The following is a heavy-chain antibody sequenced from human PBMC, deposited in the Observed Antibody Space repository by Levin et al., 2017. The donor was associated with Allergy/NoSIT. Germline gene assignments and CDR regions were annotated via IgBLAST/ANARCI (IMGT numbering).Heavy chain of an antibody. CDR1: GDSVNNYF. CDR3: ARVGRCGYDCGFDY. V-gene: IGHV4-4*07. J-gene: IGHJ4*01. CDR2: IYSSGST. Sequence: SETLSLTCTVSGDSVNNYFWTWIRQPAGKGLEWIGRIYSSGSTNYNPSLKSRLTMSIDTSKNQFSLRLNSVTATDTAVYYCARVGRCGYDCGFDYWGQGTLVTVSS. D-gene: IGHD5-18*01.